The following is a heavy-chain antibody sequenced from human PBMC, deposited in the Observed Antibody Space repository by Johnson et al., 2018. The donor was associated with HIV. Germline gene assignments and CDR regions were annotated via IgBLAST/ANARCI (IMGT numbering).Heavy chain of an antibody. CDR2: VYSGGNT. J-gene: IGHJ3*01. CDR1: GFTFSSYA. D-gene: IGHD3-22*01. V-gene: IGHV3-66*01. Sequence: VQLVESGGGVVRPGGSLRLSCAASGFTFSSYAMHWVRQAPGKGLEWVSIVYSGGNTYYTDSVTGRFTISRVNSKNTLYLQMNSLRAVDTAVYYCAIVVISIDAIDLSDQETTATVS. CDR3: AIVVISIDAIDL.